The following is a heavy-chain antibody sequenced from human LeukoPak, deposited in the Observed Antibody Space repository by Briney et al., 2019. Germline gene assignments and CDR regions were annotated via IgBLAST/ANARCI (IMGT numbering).Heavy chain of an antibody. CDR1: GFTFSSYS. CDR3: AKDHSSSWYGAFDY. Sequence: GGSLRLSCAASGFTFSSYSMNWVRQAPGKGLEWVSSISSSSSYIYYADSVKGRFTISRDNAKNSLYLQMNSLRAEDTAVYYCAKDHSSSWYGAFDYWGQGTLVTVSS. V-gene: IGHV3-21*01. J-gene: IGHJ4*02. D-gene: IGHD6-13*01. CDR2: ISSSSSYI.